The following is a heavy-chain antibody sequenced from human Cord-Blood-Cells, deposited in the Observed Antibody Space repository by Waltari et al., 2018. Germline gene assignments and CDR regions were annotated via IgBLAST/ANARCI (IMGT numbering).Heavy chain of an antibody. CDR2: IIPIFGTA. CDR1: GGTFSSYA. V-gene: IGHV1-69*06. D-gene: IGHD3-10*01. CDR3: ARGGYYGSGSYYNFAFDI. J-gene: IGHJ3*02. Sequence: QVQLVQSVAEVKKPRSSVKVSCKASGGTFSSYAISWLRQPPVQGLEWMGGIIPIFGTANYAQKFQGRVTITADKSTSTAYRELSSLRSEDTAVYYCARGGYYGSGSYYNFAFDIWGQGTMGTVSS.